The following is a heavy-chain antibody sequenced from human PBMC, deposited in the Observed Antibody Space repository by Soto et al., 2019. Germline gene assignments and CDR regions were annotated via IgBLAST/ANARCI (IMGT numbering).Heavy chain of an antibody. Sequence: EVQLVESGGGLVKPGRSLRLSCTASGFTFGDYAMSWFRQAPGKGLEWVGFIRSKAYGGTTEYAASVKGRFTISRDDSKSIAYLQMNSLKTEDTAVYYCTRAALYDFWSSYYLDYFDYWGQGTLVTVSS. CDR2: IRSKAYGGTT. CDR1: GFTFGDYA. D-gene: IGHD3-3*01. V-gene: IGHV3-49*05. J-gene: IGHJ4*02. CDR3: TRAALYDFWSSYYLDYFDY.